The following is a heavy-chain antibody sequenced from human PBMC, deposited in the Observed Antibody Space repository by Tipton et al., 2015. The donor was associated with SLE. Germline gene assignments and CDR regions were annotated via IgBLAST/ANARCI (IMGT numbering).Heavy chain of an antibody. V-gene: IGHV3-33*08. Sequence: SLRLSCAASGFTFSNYGMHWVRQAPGKGLELVAVIGHDGSNIDYGDSVEGRLTISRDNSKNKLYLQMNSLRVEDTAVYYCARVRGVVDHDAFDIWGQGTMVTVSS. CDR2: IGHDGSNI. J-gene: IGHJ3*02. D-gene: IGHD3-22*01. CDR3: ARVRGVVDHDAFDI. CDR1: GFTFSNYG.